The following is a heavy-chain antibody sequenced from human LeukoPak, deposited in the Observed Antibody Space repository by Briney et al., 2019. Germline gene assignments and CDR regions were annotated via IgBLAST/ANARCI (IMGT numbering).Heavy chain of an antibody. J-gene: IGHJ4*02. Sequence: SETLSLTCAVYGGSFSGHYWSWIRQSPGKGLEWIGEINHSENTNYNLSLKSRVTLSVDTSKNQFSLKLSSMTAVDTAVYYCARARGEVHIDYWGQGTLVTVSS. D-gene: IGHD3-10*01. V-gene: IGHV4-34*01. CDR2: INHSENT. CDR3: ARARGEVHIDY. CDR1: GGSFSGHY.